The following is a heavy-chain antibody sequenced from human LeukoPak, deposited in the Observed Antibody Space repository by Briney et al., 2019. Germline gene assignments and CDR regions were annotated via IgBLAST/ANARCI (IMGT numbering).Heavy chain of an antibody. CDR1: SGSISSSRYY. V-gene: IGHV4-39*01. D-gene: IGHD5-18*01. Sequence: PSETLSLTCTVSSGSISSSRYYWGWIRQPPGRGLEWIGSIYYSGSTYYNPSLKSRVTISVDTSKNQFSLKLSSVTAADTAVYYCARSLRGYSYFGAFDIWGQGTMVTVSS. CDR3: ARSLRGYSYFGAFDI. J-gene: IGHJ3*02. CDR2: IYYSGST.